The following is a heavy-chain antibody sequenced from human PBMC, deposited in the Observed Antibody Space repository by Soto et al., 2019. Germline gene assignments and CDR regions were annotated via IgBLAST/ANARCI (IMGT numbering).Heavy chain of an antibody. V-gene: IGHV1-69*08. D-gene: IGHD5-12*01. J-gene: IGHJ6*03. CDR2: IIPILGIA. CDR3: AREPCGYDEYYYYYYMDV. CDR1: GGTFSSYT. Sequence: QVQLVQSGAEVKKPGSSVKVSCKASGGTFSSYTISWVRQAPGQGLEWMGRIIPILGIANYAQKFQGRVTITADKSTSTAYMELSSLSSEYTAVYYCAREPCGYDEYYYYYYMDVWGKGTTVNVAS.